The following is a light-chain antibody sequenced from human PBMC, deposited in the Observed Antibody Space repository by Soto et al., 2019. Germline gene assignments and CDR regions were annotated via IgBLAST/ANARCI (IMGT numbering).Light chain of an antibody. Sequence: EIVLTQSPATLSLSPGERATLSCRASQSVSSYLTWYQQKPGQAPRFLIYDASNRATGIPARFSGSGSGTDFTLTISSLEPEDFAVYYCQQRNYWPRTFGQGTKVEIE. CDR1: QSVSSY. J-gene: IGKJ1*01. CDR2: DAS. V-gene: IGKV3-11*01. CDR3: QQRNYWPRT.